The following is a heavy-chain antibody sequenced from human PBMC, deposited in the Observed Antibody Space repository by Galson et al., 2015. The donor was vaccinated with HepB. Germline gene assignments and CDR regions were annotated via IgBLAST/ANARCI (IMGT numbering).Heavy chain of an antibody. CDR3: ARLWFGEFGGIDY. CDR1: GGTFSSYT. V-gene: IGHV1-69*02. D-gene: IGHD3-10*01. CDR2: IIPILGIA. Sequence: SVKVSCKASGGTFSSYTISWVRQAPGQGLEWMRRIIPILGIANYAQKFQGRVTITADKSTSTAYMELSSLRSEDTAVYYCARLWFGEFGGIDYWGQGTLVTVSS. J-gene: IGHJ4*02.